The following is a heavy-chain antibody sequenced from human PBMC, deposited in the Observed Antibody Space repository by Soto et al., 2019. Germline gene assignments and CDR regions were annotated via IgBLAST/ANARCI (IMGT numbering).Heavy chain of an antibody. V-gene: IGHV4-34*01. CDR3: ARVIKEGFLEWLSPPGAFDI. CDR1: GPSSSEHH. Sequence: SGPLSLTGSAYGPSSSEHHWSWIRQAPGTGLEWIGEINHSGSTNYNPSLKSRVTISVDTSKNQFSLKLSSVTAADTAVYYCARVIKEGFLEWLSPPGAFDIWGQGTMVT. CDR2: INHSGST. J-gene: IGHJ3*02. D-gene: IGHD3-3*01.